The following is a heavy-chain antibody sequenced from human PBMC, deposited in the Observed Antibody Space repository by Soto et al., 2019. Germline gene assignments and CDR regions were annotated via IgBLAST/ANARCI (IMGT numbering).Heavy chain of an antibody. Sequence: EVQLVESGGGLVQPGGSPRLSCAASGFTFSSYWMSWVRQAPGKGLEWVANIKQDGSEKYYVDSVKGRFTISRDNAKNSLYLQMNSLRAEDTAVYYCARERYFDFIDAFDIWGQGTMVTVSS. CDR1: GFTFSSYW. CDR2: IKQDGSEK. V-gene: IGHV3-7*01. D-gene: IGHD3-9*01. CDR3: ARERYFDFIDAFDI. J-gene: IGHJ3*02.